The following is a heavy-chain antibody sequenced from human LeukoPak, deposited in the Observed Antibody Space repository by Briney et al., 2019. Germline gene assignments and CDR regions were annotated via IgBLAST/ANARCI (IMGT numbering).Heavy chain of an antibody. CDR3: ARSKMVGQQLGDRFDP. D-gene: IGHD6-13*01. V-gene: IGHV1-2*02. Sequence: ASVKVSCKASQYTFTGYYMHWMRQAPGQGLEWMGWINPNSGDTNYAQKFQGRVTLTRDTSISTAYMELSSLTSDDTAMYYCARSKMVGQQLGDRFDPWGQGTLVTVSS. CDR1: QYTFTGYY. CDR2: INPNSGDT. J-gene: IGHJ5*02.